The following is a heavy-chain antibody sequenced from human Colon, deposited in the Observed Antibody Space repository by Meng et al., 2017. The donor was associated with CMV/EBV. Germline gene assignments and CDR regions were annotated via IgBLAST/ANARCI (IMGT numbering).Heavy chain of an antibody. J-gene: IGHJ4*02. Sequence: ASVKVSCKASGYTFSSYGISWVRQAPGQGFEWMGWISIYNGDTRYAQKLQGRVTMTTDTSTSTAYMELRSLRSDDTAVYFCARDLGLIVVVVPFDYWGQGTLVTVSS. CDR3: ARDLGLIVVVVPFDY. CDR1: GYTFSSYG. V-gene: IGHV1-18*01. CDR2: ISIYNGDT. D-gene: IGHD2-15*01.